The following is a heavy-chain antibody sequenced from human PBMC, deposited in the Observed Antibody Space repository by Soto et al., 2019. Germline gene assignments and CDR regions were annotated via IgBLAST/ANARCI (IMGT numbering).Heavy chain of an antibody. D-gene: IGHD4-17*01. CDR3: ARDDDYADNGFDY. CDR2: ILNDASGH. Sequence: QVQLVESGGGVVQPGTSLRLSCAASGFTFSRHGMHWVRQTPGKGLEWLAVILNDASGHWYADSVKGRFTISRDNFENTLYLQMNGLRLEDTAMYYCARDDDYADNGFDYGGQGTLVTVSS. J-gene: IGHJ4*02. CDR1: GFTFSRHG. V-gene: IGHV3-33*01.